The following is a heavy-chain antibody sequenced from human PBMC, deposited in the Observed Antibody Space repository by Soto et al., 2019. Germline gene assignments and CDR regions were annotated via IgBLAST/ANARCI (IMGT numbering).Heavy chain of an antibody. CDR3: ARSRYGRFGLDV. CDR1: GDSISGFNW. D-gene: IGHD3-16*02. CDR2: IFHSGSP. V-gene: IGHV4-4*02. Sequence: QVQLQESGPGLVRPSETLSLTCFVSGDSISGFNWWSWVRQSPGKALEWIGEIFHSGSPKYNPSLKSRVTILVDKSKNHFSLNLTSVPAADTAIYYCARSRYGRFGLDVWGQGTTVAVSS. J-gene: IGHJ6*02.